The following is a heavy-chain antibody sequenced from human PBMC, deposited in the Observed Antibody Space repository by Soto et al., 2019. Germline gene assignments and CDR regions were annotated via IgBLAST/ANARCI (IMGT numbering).Heavy chain of an antibody. CDR1: GYSFATYG. CDR2: ISAHNGDT. V-gene: IGHV1-18*04. CDR3: ATEPIYYNDGSGYYPLGH. D-gene: IGHD3-22*01. J-gene: IGHJ4*02. Sequence: GSVKVSCKASGYSFATYGFSWVRQAPGQGLECVGWISAHNGDTHYSQKFEGRVTLTTDTSTNTGYMELRSLTSDDTAVYFCATEPIYYNDGSGYYPLGHWGQGTLVTSPQ.